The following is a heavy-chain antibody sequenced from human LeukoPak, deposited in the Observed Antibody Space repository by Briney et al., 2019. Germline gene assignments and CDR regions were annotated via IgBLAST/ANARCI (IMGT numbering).Heavy chain of an antibody. CDR1: GYIFSGYW. V-gene: IGHV5-51*01. CDR2: IYPGDSDT. Sequence: GESQKISCKGSGYIFSGYWIGWVRQKPGKGLEWMGIIYPGDSDTRYSPSFEGQVTISADRSISTAFLQWSRLQASDTAIYYCARLFGGGPAVTPFDYWGQGTLLAVSS. CDR3: ARLFGGGPAVTPFDY. J-gene: IGHJ4*02. D-gene: IGHD2-2*01.